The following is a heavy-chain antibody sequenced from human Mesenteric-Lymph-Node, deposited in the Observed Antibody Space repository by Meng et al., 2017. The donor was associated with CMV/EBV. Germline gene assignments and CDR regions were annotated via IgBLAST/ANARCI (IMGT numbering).Heavy chain of an antibody. CDR2: IKPDGGEK. Sequence: ETLSLTCTVSGGSINRSSYYWGWIRQPPGKGLEWVANIKPDGGEKYYVDSLKGRFTISRDNAKNSLYLQMNSLSAEDTAVYYCARLPWSAAGRGALDAWGQGTMVTVSS. CDR3: ARLPWSAAGRGALDA. D-gene: IGHD3-3*01. CDR1: GGSINRSSYY. J-gene: IGHJ3*01. V-gene: IGHV3-7*01.